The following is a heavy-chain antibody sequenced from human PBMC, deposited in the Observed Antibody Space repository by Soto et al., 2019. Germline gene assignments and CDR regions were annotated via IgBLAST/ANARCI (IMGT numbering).Heavy chain of an antibody. D-gene: IGHD2-15*01. CDR2: IYSGGST. V-gene: IGHV3-66*01. CDR3: ARTCSGGTCSFDS. J-gene: IGHJ4*02. Sequence: EVQLVEAGGGLVQPGGSLRLSCAASGFTVSSNYMSWVRQAPGKGLEWVSVIYSGGSTYYADSVKGRFTISRDNSENTLYLQMNSLRAEDTAVYYCARTCSGGTCSFDSWGQGTLVTVSS. CDR1: GFTVSSNY.